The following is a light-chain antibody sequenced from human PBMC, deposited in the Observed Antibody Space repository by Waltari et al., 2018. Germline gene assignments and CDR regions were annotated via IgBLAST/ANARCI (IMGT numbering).Light chain of an antibody. J-gene: IGLJ3*02. CDR1: SSNIGAGHD. Sequence: QSILTQPTSVSEAPGQRVTISCTGSSSNIGAGHDVHWYQAFPGTAPKLLIYGNNNRPSGVPDRFSGSKSGSSASLAINGLQAEDEADYYCQSFDSNVRGGVVFGGGTKVTVL. CDR2: GNN. V-gene: IGLV1-40*01. CDR3: QSFDSNVRGGVV.